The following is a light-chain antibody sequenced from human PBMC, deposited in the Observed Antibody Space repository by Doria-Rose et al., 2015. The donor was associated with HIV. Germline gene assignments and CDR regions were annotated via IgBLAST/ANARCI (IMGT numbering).Light chain of an antibody. CDR2: DGS. CDR1: QSFSSTY. CDR3: HQYGTSWT. Sequence: TQSPGTLSLSPGERATLSCRASQSFSSTYLAWYQQQPGQAHSLLIYDGSTRATGIPDRFSASGSGTDFTLTINRLEPEDFAPYYCHQYGTSWTFGQGTKVEI. V-gene: IGKV3-20*01. J-gene: IGKJ1*01.